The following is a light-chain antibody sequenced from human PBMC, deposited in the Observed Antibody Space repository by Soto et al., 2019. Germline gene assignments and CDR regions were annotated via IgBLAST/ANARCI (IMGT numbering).Light chain of an antibody. CDR3: QQLNSYPLT. CDR1: QSISSW. J-gene: IGKJ4*01. Sequence: PMTQSPSTLSASVGDRVTITCRASQSISSWLAWYQQKKGTAPKLLIYDASSLESGVPSRFRASGSGTELTITICCLQPDDFETDYCQQLNSYPLTFGGGTKVDIK. V-gene: IGKV1-5*01. CDR2: DAS.